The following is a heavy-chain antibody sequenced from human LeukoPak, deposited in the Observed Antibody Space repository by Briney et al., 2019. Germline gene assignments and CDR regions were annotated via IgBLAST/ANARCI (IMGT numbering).Heavy chain of an antibody. CDR2: INPNSGGT. V-gene: IGHV1-2*02. CDR3: ARIARPRSSWTDGNPL. J-gene: IGHJ4*02. Sequence: ASVKVSCKASGCTFTGYYMHWVRQAPGQGLEWMGWINPNSGGTNYAQKFQGRVTMTRDTSISTAYMELSRLRSDDTAVYYCARIARPRSSWTDGNPLWGQGTLVTVSS. CDR1: GCTFTGYY. D-gene: IGHD6-13*01.